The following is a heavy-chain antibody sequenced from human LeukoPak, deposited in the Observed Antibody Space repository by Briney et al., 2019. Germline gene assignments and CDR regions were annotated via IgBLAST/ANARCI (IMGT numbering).Heavy chain of an antibody. CDR3: ARDGGYSYGYPLDY. D-gene: IGHD5-18*01. V-gene: IGHV1-3*01. Sequence: ASVKVSCKASGYTFSSYAIHWVRQAPGQGLEWMGWINAGVGNTKYSEKFQDRVTVTRDTPATTAYMELSSLRAEDTAVYYCARDGGYSYGYPLDYWGQGTLVTVSS. J-gene: IGHJ4*02. CDR2: INAGVGNT. CDR1: GYTFSSYA.